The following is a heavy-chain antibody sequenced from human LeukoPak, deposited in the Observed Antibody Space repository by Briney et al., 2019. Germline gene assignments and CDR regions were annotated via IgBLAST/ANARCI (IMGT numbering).Heavy chain of an antibody. CDR3: AKDMWGGYYYYGMDV. CDR2: INQDGSEK. D-gene: IGHD3-16*01. CDR1: GFTFSTFW. V-gene: IGHV3-7*03. Sequence: GGSLRLSCATSGFTFSTFWMSWVRQAPGKGPEWVANINQDGSEKNYVDSVKGRFIISRDNAKNSLYLQMNSLRAEDTALYYCAKDMWGGYYYYGMDVWGQGTTVTVSS. J-gene: IGHJ6*02.